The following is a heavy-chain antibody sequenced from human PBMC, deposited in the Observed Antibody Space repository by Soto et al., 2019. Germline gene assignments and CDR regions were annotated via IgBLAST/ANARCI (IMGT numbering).Heavy chain of an antibody. J-gene: IGHJ4*02. V-gene: IGHV3-30*18. Sequence: GGSLRLSCAASGFTFSSYGMHWVRQAPGKGLEWVAVISYDGSNKYYADSVKGRFTISRDNSKNTLYLQMNSLRAEDTAVYYCAKDSLYCSSTSCYEVGFIFDYWGQGTLVTVSS. D-gene: IGHD2-2*01. CDR2: ISYDGSNK. CDR3: AKDSLYCSSTSCYEVGFIFDY. CDR1: GFTFSSYG.